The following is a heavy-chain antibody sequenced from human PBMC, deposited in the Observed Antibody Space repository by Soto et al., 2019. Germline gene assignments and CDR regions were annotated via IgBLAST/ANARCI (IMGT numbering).Heavy chain of an antibody. V-gene: IGHV3-33*01. CDR3: ARDPNRYDFWSGYSGVFDY. CDR2: IWYDGSNK. D-gene: IGHD3-3*01. CDR1: GFTISSYG. J-gene: IGHJ4*02. Sequence: QVQLVESGGGVVQPGRSLRLSCAASGFTISSYGMHWVRQAPGKGLEWVAVIWYDGSNKYYADSVKGRFTISRDNSKNTLYLQMNSLRAEDTAVYYCARDPNRYDFWSGYSGVFDYWGQGTLVTVSS.